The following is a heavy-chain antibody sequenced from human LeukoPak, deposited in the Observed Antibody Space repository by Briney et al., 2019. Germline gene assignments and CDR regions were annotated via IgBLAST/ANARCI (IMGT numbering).Heavy chain of an antibody. CDR2: ISGSGGST. CDR3: AKFRIQLWLREFDY. D-gene: IGHD5-18*01. CDR1: GFAFSSYA. Sequence: GSLRLSCAASGFAFSSYAMSWVRQAPGKGLVWVSAISGSGGSTYYADSVKGRFTISRDNSKNTLYLQMNSLRAEDTAVYYCAKFRIQLWLREFDYWGQGTLVTVSS. J-gene: IGHJ4*02. V-gene: IGHV3-23*01.